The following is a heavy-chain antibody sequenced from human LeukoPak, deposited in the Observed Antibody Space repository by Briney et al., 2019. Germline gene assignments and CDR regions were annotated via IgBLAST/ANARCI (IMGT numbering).Heavy chain of an antibody. CDR3: ARWLYSSGRSIDT. V-gene: IGHV1-2*02. CDR1: GYTFTGDY. D-gene: IGHD6-19*01. Sequence: ASVKVSCKALGYTFTGDYMHWVRQAPGQGLEWMAWINPNIGTTDYARKFQGRVTVTRDTSIATAYMEMSRLTSDDTAVYYCARWLYSSGRSIDTWGQGTLVTVSS. J-gene: IGHJ5*02. CDR2: INPNIGTT.